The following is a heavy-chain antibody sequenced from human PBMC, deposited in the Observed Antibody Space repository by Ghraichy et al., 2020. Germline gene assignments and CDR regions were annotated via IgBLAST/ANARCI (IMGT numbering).Heavy chain of an antibody. CDR2: IRSKGYGGTT. J-gene: IGHJ4*02. Sequence: GGSLRLSCTASGFTFGDYAMNWVRQAPGKGLEWVGFIRSKGYGGTTEYAASVKGRFTISRDDSKSIAYLQMNSLKTEDTAVYYCTRVEMATIREYYFDYWGQGTLVTVSS. CDR3: TRVEMATIREYYFDY. D-gene: IGHD5-24*01. CDR1: GFTFGDYA. V-gene: IGHV3-49*04.